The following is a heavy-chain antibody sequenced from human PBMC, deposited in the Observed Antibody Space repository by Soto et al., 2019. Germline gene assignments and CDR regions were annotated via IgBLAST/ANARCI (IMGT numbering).Heavy chain of an antibody. CDR2: ISGSGGSI. CDR1: GFTSSNYA. Sequence: GGSLRVSWAASGFTSSNYAMSWVRQGPGKGLEWVAGISGSGGSIYYADSVKGRFTISRDTSKNTLYLQMNSLRAEDTAVYYCAKDVISFGGVIVGPFDYWGQGTLVTVS. CDR3: AKDVISFGGVIVGPFDY. V-gene: IGHV3-23*01. D-gene: IGHD3-16*02. J-gene: IGHJ4*02.